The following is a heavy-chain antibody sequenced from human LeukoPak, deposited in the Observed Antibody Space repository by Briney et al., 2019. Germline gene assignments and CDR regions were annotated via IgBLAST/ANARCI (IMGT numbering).Heavy chain of an antibody. V-gene: IGHV4-39*07. J-gene: IGHJ4*02. CDR3: ARKENVYYYFDY. CDR2: IYYSGST. CDR1: GASISSSSYY. Sequence: SETLSLTCTVSGASISSSSYYWGWIRQPPGKGLEWIGSIYYSGSTYYNPSLKSRLTISVDTSKNQFSLKLSSVTAVDTAVCSCARKENVYYYFDYWGQGTLVTVSS. D-gene: IGHD3-10*01.